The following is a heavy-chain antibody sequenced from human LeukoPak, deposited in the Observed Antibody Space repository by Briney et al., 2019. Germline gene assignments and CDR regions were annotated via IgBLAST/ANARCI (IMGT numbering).Heavy chain of an antibody. CDR3: AKDQARGTTVTTGDAFDI. J-gene: IGHJ3*02. V-gene: IGHV3-23*01. D-gene: IGHD4-17*01. Sequence: PGGSLRLSCAASGFTFSSYAMSWVRQAPGEGLEWVSAFSGSGTSTYYADSVKGRFTISRDNSKNTLYLQMNSLRAEDTAVYYCAKDQARGTTVTTGDAFDIWGQGTMVTVSS. CDR2: FSGSGTST. CDR1: GFTFSSYA.